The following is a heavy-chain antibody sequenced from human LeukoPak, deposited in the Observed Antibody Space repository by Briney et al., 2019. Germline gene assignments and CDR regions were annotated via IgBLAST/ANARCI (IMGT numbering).Heavy chain of an antibody. CDR3: AKDYFRGRSTGNNWFDP. CDR2: ISYDGSNK. CDR1: GFTFSSYG. D-gene: IGHD2-2*01. Sequence: GGSLRLSCAASGFTFSSYGMHWVRQAPGKGLEWVAVISYDGSNKYYADSVKGRFTISRDNSKNTLYLQVNSLRAEDTAVYYCAKDYFRGRSTGNNWFDPWGQGTLVTVSS. J-gene: IGHJ5*02. V-gene: IGHV3-30*18.